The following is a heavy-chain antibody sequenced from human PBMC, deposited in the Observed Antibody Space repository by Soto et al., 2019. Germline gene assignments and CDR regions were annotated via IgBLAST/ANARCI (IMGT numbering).Heavy chain of an antibody. D-gene: IGHD1-26*01. J-gene: IGHJ4*02. V-gene: IGHV3-30*18. CDR2: ISYDGSDK. Sequence: GGSLRLSCAASGFTFSSYGMHWLRQAPGKGLEWVALISYDGSDKYYADSVKGRFTISRDNSKNTLYLQMNSLRAEDTAVYYCAKDGTGATYEPSYFDFWGQGTLVTVPS. CDR3: AKDGTGATYEPSYFDF. CDR1: GFTFSSYG.